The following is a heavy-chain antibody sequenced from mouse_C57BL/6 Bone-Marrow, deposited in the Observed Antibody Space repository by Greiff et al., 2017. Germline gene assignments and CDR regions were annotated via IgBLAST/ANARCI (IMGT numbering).Heavy chain of an antibody. D-gene: IGHD2-5*01. CDR3: ARWCDSNYDCSWFAY. CDR2: ILPNSGST. Sequence: VQLQQPGAELVKPGASVKLSCKASGYTFTSYWMHWVKQRPGQGLEWIGMILPNSGSTNYNEKFKSKATLTVEKSSSTAYMQLSSLTSEDSAVYYCARWCDSNYDCSWFAYWGQGTLVTVSA. V-gene: IGHV1-64*01. J-gene: IGHJ3*01. CDR1: GYTFTSYW.